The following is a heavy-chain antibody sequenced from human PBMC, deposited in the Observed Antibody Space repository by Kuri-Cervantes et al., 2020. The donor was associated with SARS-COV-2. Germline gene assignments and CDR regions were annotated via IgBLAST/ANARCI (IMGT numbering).Heavy chain of an antibody. J-gene: IGHJ6*02. CDR2: IYWNDDK. D-gene: IGHD6-6*01. CDR3: ASMAARRVSYYYYGMDV. V-gene: IGHV2-5*01. CDR1: GFSLSTSGVG. Sequence: SGPTLVKPTQTLTLTCTFSGFSLSTSGVGVGWIRQPPGKALEWLALIYWNDDKRYSPSLKSRLTITKDTSKNQVVLTMTNMDPVDTATYYCASMAARRVSYYYYGMDVWGQGTTVTVSS.